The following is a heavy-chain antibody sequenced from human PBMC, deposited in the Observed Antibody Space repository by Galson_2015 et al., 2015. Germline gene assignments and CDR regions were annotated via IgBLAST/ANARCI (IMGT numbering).Heavy chain of an antibody. CDR3: ARDYCSSTSCYSDY. Sequence: SLRLSCAASGFTFSSYGMHWVRQAPGKGLEWVAVISYDGSNKYYADSVKGRFTISRDNSKNTLYLQMNSLRAEDTAVYYCARDYCSSTSCYSDYWGQGTLVTVSS. CDR2: ISYDGSNK. CDR1: GFTFSSYG. J-gene: IGHJ4*02. D-gene: IGHD2-2*02. V-gene: IGHV3-30*03.